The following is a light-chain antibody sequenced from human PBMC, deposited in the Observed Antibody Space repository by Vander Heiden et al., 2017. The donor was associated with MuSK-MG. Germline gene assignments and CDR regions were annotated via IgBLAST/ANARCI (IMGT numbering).Light chain of an antibody. CDR3: QHSDSSNLVV. Sequence: NFMLTQPHSVSESPGKTVTISCTRSSGSIASNYVQWYQQRPGSSPTTGILVVNQRPSGVPDRFSGSTDCSSKSASTTTVGLKTEGDADDYCQHSDSSNLVVFGGGTKLTVL. J-gene: IGLJ2*01. V-gene: IGLV6-57*01. CDR1: SGSIASNY. CDR2: VVN.